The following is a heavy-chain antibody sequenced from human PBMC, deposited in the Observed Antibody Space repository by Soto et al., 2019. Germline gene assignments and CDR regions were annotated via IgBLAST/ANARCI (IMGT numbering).Heavy chain of an antibody. CDR1: GFTFDDYA. J-gene: IGHJ4*02. CDR3: ARVLTYCFDY. V-gene: IGHV3-9*01. Sequence: EVQLVESGGGLVQPGRSLRLSCAASGFTFDDYAMHWVRQAPGKGLEWVSGISWNSGSIGYADSVKGRFTISRDNAKNSLYLQMNSLRAEDTALYYCARVLTYCFDYWGQGTLVTVSS. CDR2: ISWNSGSI.